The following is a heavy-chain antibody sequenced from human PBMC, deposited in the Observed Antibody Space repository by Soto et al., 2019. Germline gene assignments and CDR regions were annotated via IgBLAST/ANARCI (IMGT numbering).Heavy chain of an antibody. V-gene: IGHV3-33*01. CDR1: GFTFSSYC. CDR3: ARSVGRYFDCLSLPGLYYGMDV. J-gene: IGHJ6*02. D-gene: IGHD3-9*01. CDR2: IWYDGSNK. Sequence: PGVSLRLSFAASGFTFSSYCMHWVRQAPGKGLEWVAVIWYDGSNKYYADSVKGRFTISRDNSKNTLYLQMNSLRAEDTAVYYCARSVGRYFDCLSLPGLYYGMDVWGQGTTVTVSS.